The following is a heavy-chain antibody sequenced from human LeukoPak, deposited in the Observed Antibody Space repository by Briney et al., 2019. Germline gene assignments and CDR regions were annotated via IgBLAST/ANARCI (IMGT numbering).Heavy chain of an antibody. D-gene: IGHD3-10*01. CDR2: ISYDGSNK. V-gene: IGHV3-30*03. CDR1: GFTFSSYG. J-gene: IGHJ4*02. Sequence: PGGSLRLSCAASGFTFSSYGMHWVRQAPGKGLEWVAVISYDGSNKYYADSVKGRFTISRDNSKNTLYLQMNSLRAEDTAVYYCARDRYYYGSGSYLFDYWGQGTLVTVSS. CDR3: ARDRYYYGSGSYLFDY.